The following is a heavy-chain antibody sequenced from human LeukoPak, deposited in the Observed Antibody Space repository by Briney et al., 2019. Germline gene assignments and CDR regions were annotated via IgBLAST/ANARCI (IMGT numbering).Heavy chain of an antibody. CDR3: AKDRGADSSGYFWGVDY. CDR2: ISWNSGSI. J-gene: IGHJ4*02. V-gene: IGHV3-9*01. Sequence: GGSLRLSCAASGFAFDDYAMHWVRQAPGKGLEWVSGISWNSGSIGYADSVKGRFTISRDNAKNPLYLQMNSLRAEDTALYYCAKDRGADSSGYFWGVDYWGQGTLVTVSS. D-gene: IGHD3-22*01. CDR1: GFAFDDYA.